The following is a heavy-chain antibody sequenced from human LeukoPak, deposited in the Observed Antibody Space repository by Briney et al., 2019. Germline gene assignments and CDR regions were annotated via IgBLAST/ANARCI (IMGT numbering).Heavy chain of an antibody. CDR2: IKKDGSET. V-gene: IGHV3-7*03. Sequence: GGSLRLSCVASGFTFSSYGMHWVRQVPGKGLEWVANIKKDGSETYYVDSVKGRFTISRDNAKNSLYLQMNSLRAEDTAMYYCARGRYSGTTYYFDYWGQGTLVTVSS. J-gene: IGHJ4*02. CDR1: GFTFSSYG. D-gene: IGHD5-12*01. CDR3: ARGRYSGTTYYFDY.